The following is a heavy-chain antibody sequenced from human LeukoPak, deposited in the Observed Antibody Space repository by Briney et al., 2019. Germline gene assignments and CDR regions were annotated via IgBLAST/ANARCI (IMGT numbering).Heavy chain of an antibody. CDR3: AKAYYDSSGYPFDY. Sequence: GGSLRLFCEASGFTFSSYAMSWVRQAPGKGLEWVSAISGSGGSTYYADSVKGRFTISRDNSKNTLYLQMNSLRAEDTAVYYCAKAYYDSSGYPFDYWGQGTLVTVSS. CDR2: ISGSGGST. D-gene: IGHD3-22*01. CDR1: GFTFSSYA. V-gene: IGHV3-23*01. J-gene: IGHJ4*02.